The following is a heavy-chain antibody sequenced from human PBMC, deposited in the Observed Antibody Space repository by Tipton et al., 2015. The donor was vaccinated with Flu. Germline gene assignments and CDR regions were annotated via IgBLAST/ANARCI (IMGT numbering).Heavy chain of an antibody. CDR1: GYSISNGYY. Sequence: SLTCNVSGYSISNGYYWGWIRQPPGKGLEWIGSVFHSGGTYYNPSLKSRVTISVDTSKNQFSLKLSSVTAADTAVFYCASHSYSRGRAGHWGQGTLVTVSS. V-gene: IGHV4-38-2*02. CDR3: ASHSYSRGRAGH. CDR2: VFHSGGT. J-gene: IGHJ4*02. D-gene: IGHD4-11*01.